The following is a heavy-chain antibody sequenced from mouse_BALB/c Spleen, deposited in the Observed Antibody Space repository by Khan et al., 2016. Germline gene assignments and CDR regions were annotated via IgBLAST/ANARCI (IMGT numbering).Heavy chain of an antibody. CDR3: SSSDYYGSRGYYCDY. J-gene: IGHJ2*01. CDR1: GFNIKDTH. V-gene: IGHV14-3*02. CDR2: IDPANDNT. D-gene: IGHD1-1*01. Sequence: VQLQQSGAELVKPGASVKLSCTASGFNIKDTHMHWVRQRPEQGLEWIGRIDPANDNTKYDPRFQGKATITTDTSSNTAYLQLSSLISEDTAVYHCSSSDYYGSRGYYCDYWGQGTTLTVSS.